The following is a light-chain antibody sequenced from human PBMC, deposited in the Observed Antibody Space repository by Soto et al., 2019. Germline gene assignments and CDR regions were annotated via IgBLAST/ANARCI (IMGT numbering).Light chain of an antibody. CDR3: QKYNSAPHT. CDR2: AAS. CDR1: QGISNY. Sequence: DIQMTQSPSSLSASVGDRVTITCRASQGISNYLAWYQQKPGKVPKLLIYAASTFQSGVPSRFSGTGPWTDFTFTISSLQPEDVATYYCQKYNSAPHTFGQGTKLEIK. J-gene: IGKJ2*01. V-gene: IGKV1-27*01.